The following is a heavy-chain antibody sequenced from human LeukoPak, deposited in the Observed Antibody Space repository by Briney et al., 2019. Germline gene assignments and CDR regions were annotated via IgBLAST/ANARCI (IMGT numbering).Heavy chain of an antibody. Sequence: SETLSLTCTVSGASISTNYWSWIRQPPGKGLEWIGNIYYNGSTNYNPSLKSRVTISVDTSKNQFSLKLSSVTAEDTAVYYCAREAVRGSFDWFDPWGQGTLVTVSS. CDR1: GASISTNY. CDR2: IYYNGST. V-gene: IGHV4-59*12. CDR3: AREAVRGSFDWFDP. J-gene: IGHJ5*02. D-gene: IGHD3-10*01.